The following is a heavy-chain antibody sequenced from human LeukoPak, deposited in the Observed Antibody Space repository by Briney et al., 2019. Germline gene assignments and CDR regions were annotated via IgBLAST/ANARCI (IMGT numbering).Heavy chain of an antibody. CDR1: GYTFTSYG. CDR3: ARDPWLPFHYDFWSGFDY. D-gene: IGHD3-3*01. J-gene: IGHJ4*02. CDR2: ISAYNGNT. V-gene: IGHV1-18*01. Sequence: GASVKVSCKASGYTFTSYGISWVRQAPGQGLEWMGWISAYNGNTNYAQKLQGRVTMTTDTSTSTAYMELRSLRSDDTAVYYCARDPWLPFHYDFWSGFDYWGQGTLVTVSS.